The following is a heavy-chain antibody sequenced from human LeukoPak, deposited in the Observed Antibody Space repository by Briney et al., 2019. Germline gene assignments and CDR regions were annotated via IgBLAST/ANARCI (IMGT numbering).Heavy chain of an antibody. J-gene: IGHJ4*02. Sequence: QPGRSLRLSCAASGFTFTNYALHWVRQAPGKGLEWVAVISYDGTNKYYADSVKGRFTISRDNSKNTLSLQMNSLRAEDTALYYCARGFVLGAAKNYFDYWGRGALVTVSS. CDR1: GFTFTNYA. V-gene: IGHV3-30-3*01. D-gene: IGHD2-21*02. CDR3: ARGFVLGAAKNYFDY. CDR2: ISYDGTNK.